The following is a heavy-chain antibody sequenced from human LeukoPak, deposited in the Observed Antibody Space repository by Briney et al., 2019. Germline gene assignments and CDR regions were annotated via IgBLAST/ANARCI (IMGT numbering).Heavy chain of an antibody. CDR3: ARDTSPWELPDY. J-gene: IGHJ4*02. CDR2: IYPGDSDT. D-gene: IGHD1-26*01. Sequence: GESLKISCKGSGYSFTSYWFGWVRQMHGKGLEWLGIIYPGDSDTRYSPSFQGQVTISADKSISTAYLQWSSLKASDTAMYYCARDTSPWELPDYWGQGTLVTVSS. CDR1: GYSFTSYW. V-gene: IGHV5-51*01.